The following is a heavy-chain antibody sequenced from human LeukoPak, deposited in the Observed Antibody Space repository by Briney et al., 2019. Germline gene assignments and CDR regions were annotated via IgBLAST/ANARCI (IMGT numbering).Heavy chain of an antibody. CDR2: ISWNSGSI. V-gene: IGHV3-9*01. D-gene: IGHD6-13*01. CDR1: GFTFDDYA. Sequence: PGGSLRLSCAASGFTFDDYAMHWVRQAPGKGLEWVSGISWNSGSIGYADSVKGRFTISRDNAKNSLYLQMNSLRAEDTASYYCAKGYSSSWHYYFDYWGQGTLVTVSS. CDR3: AKGYSSSWHYYFDY. J-gene: IGHJ4*02.